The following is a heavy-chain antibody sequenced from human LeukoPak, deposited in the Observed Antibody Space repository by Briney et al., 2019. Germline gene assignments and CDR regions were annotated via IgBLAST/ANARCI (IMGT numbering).Heavy chain of an antibody. D-gene: IGHD2-2*01. CDR3: ARDRGYCSSTSCYPRRNWFGP. CDR1: GYTFTGYY. J-gene: IGHJ5*02. CDR2: INPNSGGT. V-gene: IGHV1-2*02. Sequence: ASVKVSCKASGYTFTGYYMHWVRQAPGQGLEWMGWINPNSGGTNYAQKFQGRVTMTRDTSISTAYMELSRLRSDDTAVYYCARDRGYCSSTSCYPRRNWFGPWGQGTLVTVSS.